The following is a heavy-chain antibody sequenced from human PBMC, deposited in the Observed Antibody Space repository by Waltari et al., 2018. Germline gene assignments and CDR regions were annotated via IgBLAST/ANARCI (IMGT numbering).Heavy chain of an antibody. V-gene: IGHV1-2*02. CDR1: GYSFTGYY. CDR2: INPNSAGT. J-gene: IGHJ6*03. CDR3: ARGGVSYYDFWTGYYPYMDV. Sequence: QEQLVQSGAEVRKPGASVKVSCKDTGYSFTGYYKHWDRKAPGQGFEWLGWINPNSAGTDYAQKFQGRVTMTRDTSSHTVYMELSRLTSDDSAVYYCARGGVSYYDFWTGYYPYMDVWGKGTTVTISS. D-gene: IGHD3-3*01.